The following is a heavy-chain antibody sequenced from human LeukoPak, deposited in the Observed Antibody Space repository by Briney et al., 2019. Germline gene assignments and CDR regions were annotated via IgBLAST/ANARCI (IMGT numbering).Heavy chain of an antibody. Sequence: PSETLSLTCTVSGGSISSYYWSWIRQPPGKGLEWIGSTYYSGSTYYNPSLKSRVTISVDTSKNQFSLNLSSVTAADTAVYYCARSDYGGNSRYYYYYMDVWGKGTTVTVSS. CDR3: ARSDYGGNSRYYYYYMDV. CDR1: GGSISSYY. V-gene: IGHV4-39*07. D-gene: IGHD4-23*01. J-gene: IGHJ6*03. CDR2: TYYSGST.